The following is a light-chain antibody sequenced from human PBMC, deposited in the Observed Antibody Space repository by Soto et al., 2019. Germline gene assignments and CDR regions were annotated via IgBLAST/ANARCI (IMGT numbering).Light chain of an antibody. CDR1: SSDIGAYNR. J-gene: IGLJ1*01. CDR3: SSFTSINTYV. V-gene: IGLV2-18*02. Sequence: QSVLTQPPSVSGSPGQSVAISCTGTSSDIGAYNRVSWYQQPPGTAPKLMIYDVNNRPSGVPDRFSGSKSGNTASLTISGLQADGESDYYCSSFTSINTYVFGTGTKVTVL. CDR2: DVN.